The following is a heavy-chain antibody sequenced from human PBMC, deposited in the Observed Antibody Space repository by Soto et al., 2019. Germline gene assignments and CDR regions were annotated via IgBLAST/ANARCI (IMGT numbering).Heavy chain of an antibody. D-gene: IGHD3-16*01. V-gene: IGHV1-18*01. CDR3: ARGRTWGARDFDY. Sequence: GASVKVSCKASGYTFNTYGISWVRQAPGQGLEWMGWISAYNGHTDYAQKFQGRVTMTTDTPTNTISMELRGLRSDDTAVYYCARGRTWGARDFDYWGQGTLVTVS. J-gene: IGHJ4*02. CDR2: ISAYNGHT. CDR1: GYTFNTYG.